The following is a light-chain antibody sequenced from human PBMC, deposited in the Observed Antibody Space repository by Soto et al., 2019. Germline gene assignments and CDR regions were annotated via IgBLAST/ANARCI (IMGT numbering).Light chain of an antibody. J-gene: IGKJ3*01. V-gene: IGKV3-20*01. Sequence: EIVLTQSPGTLSLSPGERATLFCRASQTITNNYLAWYQQKPGQAPRLLVYGASSRATGIPDRFSGSGSGTDFTLTISRLEPEDFAVYYCQQYGNSRFTFGPGTNVDIK. CDR3: QQYGNSRFT. CDR1: QTITNNY. CDR2: GAS.